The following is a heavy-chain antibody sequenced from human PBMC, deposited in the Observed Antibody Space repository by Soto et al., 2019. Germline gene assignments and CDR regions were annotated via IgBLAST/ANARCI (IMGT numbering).Heavy chain of an antibody. J-gene: IGHJ6*02. CDR1: GYTFTSYG. V-gene: IGHV1-18*04. CDR3: ATDSWEYSSSSGYYYYYGMDV. Sequence: ASVKVSCKASGYTFTSYGISWVRQAPGQGLEWMGWISAYNGNTNYAQKLQGRVTMTTDTSTSTAYIELRSLGSDDTAVYYCATDSWEYSSSSGYYYYYGMDVWGQGTTVTVSS. CDR2: ISAYNGNT. D-gene: IGHD6-6*01.